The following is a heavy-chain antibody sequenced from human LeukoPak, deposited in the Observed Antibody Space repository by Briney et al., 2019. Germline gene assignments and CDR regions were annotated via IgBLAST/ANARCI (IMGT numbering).Heavy chain of an antibody. Sequence: PGGSLRLSCAASGFTFSIYWMSWVRQAPGKGLEWVANINQDGSEKYYVDSVEGRFTISRDNAKNSLYLQMNSLRGEDTAVYYCARDRSGYTYGYRHYYYGMDVWGQGTTVTVSS. V-gene: IGHV3-7*01. D-gene: IGHD5-18*01. J-gene: IGHJ6*02. CDR3: ARDRSGYTYGYRHYYYGMDV. CDR1: GFTFSIYW. CDR2: INQDGSEK.